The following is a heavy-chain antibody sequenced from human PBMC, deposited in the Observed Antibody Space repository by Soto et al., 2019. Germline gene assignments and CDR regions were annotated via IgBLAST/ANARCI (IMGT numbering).Heavy chain of an antibody. Sequence: ASVKVSCKASGYTFTSYDINWVRQATGQGLEWMGWMNPNSGNTGYAQKFQGRVTMTRKTSISTAYMELSSLRSEDTAVYYCARERRWTSREEHPPKDFYYYYYMDVWGKGTTVTVSS. D-gene: IGHD1-1*01. CDR2: MNPNSGNT. V-gene: IGHV1-8*01. CDR1: GYTFTSYD. CDR3: ARERRWTSREEHPPKDFYYYYYMDV. J-gene: IGHJ6*03.